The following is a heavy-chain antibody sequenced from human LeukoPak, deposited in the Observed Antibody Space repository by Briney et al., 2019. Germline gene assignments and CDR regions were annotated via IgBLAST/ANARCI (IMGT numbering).Heavy chain of an antibody. J-gene: IGHJ4*02. D-gene: IGHD3-10*01. CDR2: ISSSSNYI. V-gene: IGHV3-21*01. Sequence: GGSLRLSCAASGFTFSSYTMNWVRQAPGKGLEWVSSISSSSNYIYYTDSVKGRFTVSRDNTKNSLYLQMNSLRAEDTAVYYCARDMVRDEDYWGQGTLVTVSS. CDR1: GFTFSSYT. CDR3: ARDMVRDEDY.